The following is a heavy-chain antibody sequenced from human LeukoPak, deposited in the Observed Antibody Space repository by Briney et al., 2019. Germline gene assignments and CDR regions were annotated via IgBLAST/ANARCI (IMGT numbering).Heavy chain of an antibody. J-gene: IGHJ4*02. D-gene: IGHD3-16*01. CDR2: TYYRSKWFN. CDR1: GDSVSGNSAA. CDR3: ARDLDGRGKTCFDC. V-gene: IGHV6-1*01. Sequence: SQTLSLTCAISGDSVSGNSAAWNWIRQSPSRGLEWLGRTYYRSKWFNDYAGTVKSRIIINPDTSRNQFSLQLNSVTPEDTAVYYCARDLDGRGKTCFDCWGQGTLVTVSS.